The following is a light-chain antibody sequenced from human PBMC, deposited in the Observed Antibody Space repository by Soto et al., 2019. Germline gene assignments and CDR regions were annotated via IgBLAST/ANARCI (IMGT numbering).Light chain of an antibody. V-gene: IGKV1-5*01. CDR3: LRYNAFSQT. CDR1: QSMNSW. Sequence: GDRVTITCRASQSMNSWLAWYQQKPGEAPKVLIYDASSLESGVPSRFSGSGSGTEFTLTIGSLQPEDFATYYGLRYNAFSQTFGQGTKVXIK. J-gene: IGKJ1*01. CDR2: DAS.